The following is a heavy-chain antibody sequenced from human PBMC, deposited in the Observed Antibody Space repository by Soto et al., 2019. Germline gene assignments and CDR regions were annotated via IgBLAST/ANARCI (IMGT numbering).Heavy chain of an antibody. V-gene: IGHV1-69*13. CDR2: IIPILGTA. CDR3: ARRLIAAAGSNFDY. J-gene: IGHJ4*02. Sequence: SVKVSCKAAGGTFSSYAISWVRQAPGQGLEWMGGIIPILGTAKYAQKFQGRVTITADESTSTAYMELSSLRSEDTAVYYCARRLIAAAGSNFDYRGQGTLVT. D-gene: IGHD6-13*01. CDR1: GGTFSSYA.